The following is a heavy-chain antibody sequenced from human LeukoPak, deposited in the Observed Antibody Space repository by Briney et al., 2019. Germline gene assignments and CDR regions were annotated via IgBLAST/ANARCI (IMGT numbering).Heavy chain of an antibody. CDR1: GGSITNCG. D-gene: IGHD6-19*01. J-gene: IGHJ4*02. CDR3: AKDQWLVQRGGY. Sequence: PSESLSLTCTVPGGSITNCGWGWIRRPAGRGLDWIGRISSTGNTAYSPSLQSRVTMSVDTSKNQFSLKLNSVTAADTAVYYCAKDQWLVQRGGYWGQGTLVTVSS. CDR2: ISSTGNT. V-gene: IGHV4-4*07.